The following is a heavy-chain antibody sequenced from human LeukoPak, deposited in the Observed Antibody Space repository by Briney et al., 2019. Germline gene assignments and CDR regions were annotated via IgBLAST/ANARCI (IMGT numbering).Heavy chain of an antibody. CDR3: ASQPIIGTTFRYYYYMDV. Sequence: SETLSLTCSVSGYSISSSSYYWGWIRQPPGKGLEWIGSIYYSGSTNYNPSLKSRVTISVDTSKNQFSLKLSSVTAADTAVYYCASQPIIGTTFRYYYYMDVWGKGTTVTVSS. V-gene: IGHV4-39*07. J-gene: IGHJ6*03. D-gene: IGHD1-7*01. CDR1: GYSISSSSYY. CDR2: IYYSGST.